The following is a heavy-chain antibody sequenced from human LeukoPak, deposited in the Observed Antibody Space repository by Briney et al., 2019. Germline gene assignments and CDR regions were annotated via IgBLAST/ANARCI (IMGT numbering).Heavy chain of an antibody. CDR3: ARGYSALDY. CDR1: GFTFSSYS. J-gene: IGHJ4*02. Sequence: SGRPLRLSCAASGFTFSSYSMSWVRQAPGKGLEWVSYISSNSITIYYADSVKGRFTISRDSAKNSLYLQMNSLRDEDTAVYYCARGYSALDYWGQGTLVTVSS. CDR2: ISSNSITI. D-gene: IGHD6-13*01. V-gene: IGHV3-48*02.